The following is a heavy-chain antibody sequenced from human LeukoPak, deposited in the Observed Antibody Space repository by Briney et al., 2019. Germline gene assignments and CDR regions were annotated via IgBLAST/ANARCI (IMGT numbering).Heavy chain of an antibody. D-gene: IGHD3-9*01. V-gene: IGHV3-23*01. Sequence: GGSLRLSCAASGLTFNNYAMSWVRQFPGRGLEWVSTISRSGGSTNYADSVKGRFTISRDNSKNTLYFQMNSLRAEDTAVYYCASRMASHYDILTGYYYYFDYWGQGTLVTVSS. CDR2: ISRSGGST. CDR3: ASRMASHYDILTGYYYYFDY. CDR1: GLTFNNYA. J-gene: IGHJ4*02.